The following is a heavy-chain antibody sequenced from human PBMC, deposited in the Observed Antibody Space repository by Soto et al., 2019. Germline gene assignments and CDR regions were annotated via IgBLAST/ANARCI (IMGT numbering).Heavy chain of an antibody. CDR1: GGTFSKYS. J-gene: IGHJ6*02. D-gene: IGHD5-12*01. V-gene: IGHV1-69*06. CDR3: ASTSICKGGCGFSRHYYGMDV. Sequence: QVRLVQSGAEVKKPGSSVKVSCKVSGGTFSKYSLSWVRQTPGQGLEWMGGITPFVDTSNYAQRFLGRVTLTAQKSRNTACLEGRGVRSEPTALYCCASTSICKGGCGFSRHYYGMDVWGQGTTVTLSS. CDR2: ITPFVDTS.